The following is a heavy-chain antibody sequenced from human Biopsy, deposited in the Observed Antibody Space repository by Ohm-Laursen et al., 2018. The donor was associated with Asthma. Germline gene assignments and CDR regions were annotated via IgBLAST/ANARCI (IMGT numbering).Heavy chain of an antibody. V-gene: IGHV3-30*04. J-gene: IGHJ6*02. CDR2: ISYDGRNT. CDR1: GFTFDNYT. D-gene: IGHD2-21*02. CDR3: ARGGLHYYEYYGMDV. Sequence: SLRLSCSAPGFTFDNYTMHWVRQAPGKGLEWVTIISYDGRNTYYADSVEGRFTISRDNSKNTLFLQMSSLRPEDTAVYYCARGGLHYYEYYGMDVWGQGTTVTVPS.